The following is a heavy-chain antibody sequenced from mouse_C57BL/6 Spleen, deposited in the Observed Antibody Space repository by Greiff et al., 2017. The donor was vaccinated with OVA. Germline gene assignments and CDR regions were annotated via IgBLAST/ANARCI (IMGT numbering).Heavy chain of an antibody. J-gene: IGHJ2*01. V-gene: IGHV5-17*01. CDR3: ARGETTRGGFDY. CDR2: ISSGSSTI. Sequence: EVHLVESGGGLVKPGGSLKLSCAASGFTFSDYGMHWVRQAPEKGLEWVAYISSGSSTIYYADIVKGRFTISIDNAKNTLFLQMTSLRSEDTAMYSCARGETTRGGFDYWGQGTTLSVSS. CDR1: GFTFSDYG. D-gene: IGHD2-13*01.